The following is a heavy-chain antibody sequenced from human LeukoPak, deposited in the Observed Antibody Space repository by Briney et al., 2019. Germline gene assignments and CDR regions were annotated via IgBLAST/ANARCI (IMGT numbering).Heavy chain of an antibody. J-gene: IGHJ5*02. CDR2: INPNSGGT. V-gene: IGHV1-2*02. CDR3: ARDKRALSVPVNGRNWFDP. CDR1: GYTFTGYY. D-gene: IGHD2-2*01. Sequence: GASVKVSCKASGYTFTGYYMHWVRQAPGQGLEWMGWINPNSGGTNYAQKFQGRVTMTRDTSISTAYMELSRLRSDDTAVYYCARDKRALSVPVNGRNWFDPWGQGTLVTVSS.